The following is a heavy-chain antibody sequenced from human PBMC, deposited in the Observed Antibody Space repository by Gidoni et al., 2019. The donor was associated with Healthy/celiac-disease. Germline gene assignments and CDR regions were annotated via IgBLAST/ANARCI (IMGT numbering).Heavy chain of an antibody. CDR1: CGSISSGSYY. Sequence: QVQLQESCPGLVKPSPTLSLTCTFSCGSISSGSYYWSWIRQPPGKGLEWIGRIYTSGSTNYNPSLKSRVTISVDTSKNQFSLKLSSVTAADTAVYYCARDPVWDYYGMDVWGQGTTVTVSS. D-gene: IGHD3-16*01. V-gene: IGHV4-61*02. J-gene: IGHJ6*02. CDR3: ARDPVWDYYGMDV. CDR2: IYTSGST.